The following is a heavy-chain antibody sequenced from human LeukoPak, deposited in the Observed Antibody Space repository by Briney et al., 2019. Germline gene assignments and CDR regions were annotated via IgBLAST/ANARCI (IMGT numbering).Heavy chain of an antibody. Sequence: VASVKVSCKASGYTFTGYYMHWVRQAPGQGLEWMGGIIPIFGTANYAQKFQGRVTITADESTSTAYMELSSLRSEDTAVYYCASGLLGSGVPYPPHYWGQGTLVTVSS. V-gene: IGHV1-69*13. CDR1: GYTFTGYY. J-gene: IGHJ4*02. D-gene: IGHD2-15*01. CDR3: ASGLLGSGVPYPPHY. CDR2: IIPIFGTA.